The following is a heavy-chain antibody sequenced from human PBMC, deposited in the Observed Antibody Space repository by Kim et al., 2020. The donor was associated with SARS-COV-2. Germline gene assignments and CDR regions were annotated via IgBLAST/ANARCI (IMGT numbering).Heavy chain of an antibody. CDR1: GGSISSSSYY. CDR3: ATTEDSSGCWGVSWLDP. D-gene: IGHD6-19*01. V-gene: IGHV4-39*01. CDR2: IYYSGST. J-gene: IGHJ5*02. Sequence: SETLSLTCTVSGGSISSSSYYWGWIRQPPGKGLEWIGSIYYSGSTYYNPSLKSRVTISVDTSKNQFSLKLSPVTTADTAVYYCATTEDSSGCWGVSWLDPWGQGTLVTVSS.